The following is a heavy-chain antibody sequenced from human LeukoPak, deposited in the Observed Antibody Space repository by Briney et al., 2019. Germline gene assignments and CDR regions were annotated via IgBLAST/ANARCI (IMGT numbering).Heavy chain of an antibody. J-gene: IGHJ4*02. CDR3: ARASQQLVSDY. V-gene: IGHV4-61*02. CDR1: AGFISSGSYY. CDR2: IYTSGST. D-gene: IGHD6-13*01. Sequence: SETLNLTSAAPAGFISSGSYYPSWIRPPAGKGMEWIGRIYTSGSTNYNPSLKSRVTISVDTSKTQFSLTLSSVTAADTAVYYCARASQQLVSDYWGQGTLVTVSS.